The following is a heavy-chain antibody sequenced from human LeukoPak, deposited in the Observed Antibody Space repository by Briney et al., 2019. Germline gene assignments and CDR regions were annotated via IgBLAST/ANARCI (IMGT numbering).Heavy chain of an antibody. J-gene: IGHJ4*02. CDR3: VKGFHFDW. CDR1: GFEFSIHD. V-gene: IGHV3-23*01. Sequence: GGSLRVSCVVSGFEFSIHDMSWGRQAPGKGPEWVSSISGRGTDTYYRDSVKGRFTISRDTSKNTLYMQMNNLRAEDTALYYCVKGFHFDWWGQGTLVTVSS. CDR2: ISGRGTDT.